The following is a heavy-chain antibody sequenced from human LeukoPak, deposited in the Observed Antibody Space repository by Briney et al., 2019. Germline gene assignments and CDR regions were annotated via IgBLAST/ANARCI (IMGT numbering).Heavy chain of an antibody. Sequence: GGSLKISFQGSGCTFTNYWIGWVRPMPGQGLEWMGIIYPGDADTKYSPSVQGQVSISADKYISTPHLPWISQQASHTALYLCARPRRRGVDDAFELWGRGTRVSVSS. CDR3: ARPRRRGVDDAFEL. V-gene: IGHV5-51*01. J-gene: IGHJ3*01. D-gene: IGHD2-8*01. CDR1: GCTFTNYW. CDR2: IYPGDADT.